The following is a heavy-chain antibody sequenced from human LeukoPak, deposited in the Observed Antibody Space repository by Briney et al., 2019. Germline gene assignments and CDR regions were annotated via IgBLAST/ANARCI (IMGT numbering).Heavy chain of an antibody. CDR1: EFTFRSYS. V-gene: IGHV3-21*01. CDR3: ARDQAIAVAAIIDY. J-gene: IGHJ4*02. Sequence: GSLRLSCAGSEFTFRSYSMHWVRQAPGKGLEWVSSISGSSSDIYYADSVKGRFTISRDNSMNTLYLQMDSLRPEDTAVYYCARDQAIAVAAIIDYWGQGTLVTVSS. D-gene: IGHD6-19*01. CDR2: ISGSSSDI.